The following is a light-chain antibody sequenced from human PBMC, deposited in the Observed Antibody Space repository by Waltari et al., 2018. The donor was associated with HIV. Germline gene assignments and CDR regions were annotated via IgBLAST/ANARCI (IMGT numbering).Light chain of an antibody. J-gene: IGKJ4*01. CDR2: KAS. Sequence: DIQMTQSPSTLSASVGDRVTIPCRASQTSNSWLAWYQQKPGKAPKLLICKASSLESGVPSRFSGSGSGTDFTLTISSLQPDDSATYYCQQYNNYPLPSGGGTRLEIK. CDR3: QQYNNYPLP. V-gene: IGKV1-5*03. CDR1: QTSNSW.